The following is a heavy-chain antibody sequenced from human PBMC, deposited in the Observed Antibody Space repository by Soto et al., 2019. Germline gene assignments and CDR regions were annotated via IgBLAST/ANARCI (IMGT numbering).Heavy chain of an antibody. CDR1: GGSISSSSYY. CDR2: IYYSGST. V-gene: IGHV4-39*01. Sequence: SETLSLTCTVSGGSISSSSYYWGWIRQPPGKGLEWIGSIYYSGSTYYNPSLKSRVTISVDTSKNQFSLKLSSVTAADTAVYYCARGIAAAGSPGEFDYWGQGTLVTVSS. D-gene: IGHD6-13*01. CDR3: ARGIAAAGSPGEFDY. J-gene: IGHJ4*02.